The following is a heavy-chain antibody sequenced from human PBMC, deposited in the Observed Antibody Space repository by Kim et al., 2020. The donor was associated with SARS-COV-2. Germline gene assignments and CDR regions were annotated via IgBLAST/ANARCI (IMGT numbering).Heavy chain of an antibody. J-gene: IGHJ5*02. V-gene: IGHV4-39*07. CDR3: ARASSGWPNWFDP. Sequence: YNPSLKRRVTITVDTAKNQFSLKLSSVTAADTAVYYCARASSGWPNWFDPWGQGTLVTVSS. D-gene: IGHD6-19*01.